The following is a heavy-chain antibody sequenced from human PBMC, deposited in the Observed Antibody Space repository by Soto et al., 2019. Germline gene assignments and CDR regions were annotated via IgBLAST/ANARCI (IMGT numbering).Heavy chain of an antibody. J-gene: IGHJ6*02. CDR1: GFTFSSYA. V-gene: IGHV3-30-3*01. D-gene: IGHD6-19*01. CDR3: ARVSKYSSGWYPPSYDYDGMDV. CDR2: ISYDGSNK. Sequence: QVQLVESGGGVVQPGRSLRLSCAASGFTFSSYAMHWVRQAPGKGLEWVAVISYDGSNKYYADSVKGRFTISRDNSKNTLYLQMNSLSAEDTAVYYWARVSKYSSGWYPPSYDYDGMDVWGRGTTVTVSS.